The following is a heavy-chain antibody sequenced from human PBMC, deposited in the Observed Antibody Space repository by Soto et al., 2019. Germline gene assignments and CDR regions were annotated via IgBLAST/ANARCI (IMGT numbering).Heavy chain of an antibody. J-gene: IGHJ4*02. CDR1: GFTFSSDW. V-gene: IGHV3-74*01. CDR3: ARWFTYGNFDYFDY. CDR2: IDSGGRTT. Sequence: PGGSLRLSCAASGFTFSSDWMHWFRQAPGKGLVWVSRIDSGGRTTTYADSVKGRFTISRDNAKNTLYLQMNGLRAEDTALHYCARWFTYGNFDYFDYWGQGTQVTVSS. D-gene: IGHD3-10*01.